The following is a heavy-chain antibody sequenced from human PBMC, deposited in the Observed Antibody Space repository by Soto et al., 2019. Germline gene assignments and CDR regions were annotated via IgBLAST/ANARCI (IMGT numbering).Heavy chain of an antibody. D-gene: IGHD3-9*01. V-gene: IGHV4-31*03. CDR3: AREVVYDILTGSLYFDY. J-gene: IGHJ4*02. CDR1: GGSISSGGYY. CDR2: IYYSGST. Sequence: QVQLQESGPGLVKPSQTLSLTCTVSGGSISSGGYYWSWIRQHPGKGLEWIGYIYYSGSTYYNPSLKSRVIISVDTSKNQFSLKLSSVTAADTAVYYCAREVVYDILTGSLYFDYWGQGTLVTVSS.